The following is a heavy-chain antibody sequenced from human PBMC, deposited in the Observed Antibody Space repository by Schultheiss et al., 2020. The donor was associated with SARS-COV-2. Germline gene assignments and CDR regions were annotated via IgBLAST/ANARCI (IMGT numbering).Heavy chain of an antibody. CDR1: GFTFSSYE. V-gene: IGHV3-48*03. CDR3: ARSSSWDAFDI. J-gene: IGHJ3*02. CDR2: ISSSGSTI. Sequence: GGSLRLSCAASGFTFSSYEMNWVRQAPGKGLEWVSYISSSGSTIYYADSVKGRFTISRDNAKNSLYLQMNSLRAEDTAVYYCARSSSWDAFDIWGQGTMVTVSS. D-gene: IGHD6-6*01.